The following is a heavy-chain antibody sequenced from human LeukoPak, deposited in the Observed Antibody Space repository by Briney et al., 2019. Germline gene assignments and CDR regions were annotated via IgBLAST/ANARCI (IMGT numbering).Heavy chain of an antibody. V-gene: IGHV3-23*01. CDR2: IAGSGSST. J-gene: IGHJ4*02. D-gene: IGHD3-10*01. Sequence: GGSLRLSCAASGFTFSNYAMSWVRQAPGKGLEWVSAIAGSGSSTYYADSVKGRFTISRDNSKNTLYLQINSLRAEDTAVYYCVKGRVRFGEFEYWGPGTLVIVSS. CDR1: GFTFSNYA. CDR3: VKGRVRFGEFEY.